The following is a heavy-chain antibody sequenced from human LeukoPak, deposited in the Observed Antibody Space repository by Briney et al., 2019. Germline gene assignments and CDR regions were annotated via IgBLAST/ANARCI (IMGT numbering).Heavy chain of an antibody. CDR3: ARLTSSGSGSYNWFDS. J-gene: IGHJ5*01. D-gene: IGHD3-10*01. Sequence: GGSLRLSCAASGFTFSTYWMHWVRQTPGKGLVWVSRINSGGSSTSYADSVKGRFTISRDDAKNTLYLQMNSLRAEDTAVYYCARLTSSGSGSYNWFDSWGQGTLVTVSS. CDR1: GFTFSTYW. V-gene: IGHV3-74*01. CDR2: INSGGSST.